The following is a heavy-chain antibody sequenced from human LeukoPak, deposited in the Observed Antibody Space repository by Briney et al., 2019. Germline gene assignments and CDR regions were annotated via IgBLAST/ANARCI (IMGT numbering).Heavy chain of an antibody. CDR2: ISWNSGSI. J-gene: IGHJ3*02. CDR3: AKGVVAVAGDDAFDI. D-gene: IGHD6-19*01. V-gene: IGHV3-9*01. Sequence: GGSLRLSCAASGFTFDDYAMLWVRQAPGKGLEWASGISWNSGSIGYADSVKGRFTISRDNAKNSLYLQMNSLRAEDTALYYCAKGVVAVAGDDAFDIWGQGTMVTVSS. CDR1: GFTFDDYA.